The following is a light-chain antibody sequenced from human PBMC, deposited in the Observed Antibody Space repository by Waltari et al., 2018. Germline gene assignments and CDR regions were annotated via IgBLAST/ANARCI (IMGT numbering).Light chain of an antibody. CDR2: DVS. CDR3: QQYNKFPLT. V-gene: IGKV1D-13*01. CDR1: EDIYSS. Sequence: AIQLTQSPSSLSASLGDRVIITCRASEDIYSSLAWYHQKPGKPPKVLIYDVSKSQSGVPSRFSGSGSGTDFNLTISSLQPEDFATYYCQQYNKFPLTFGPGTKV. J-gene: IGKJ3*01.